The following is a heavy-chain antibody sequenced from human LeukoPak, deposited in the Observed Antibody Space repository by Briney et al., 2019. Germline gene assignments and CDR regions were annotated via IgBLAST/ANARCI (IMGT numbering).Heavy chain of an antibody. J-gene: IGHJ4*02. CDR1: GGSFSGYY. CDR2: INHSGST. V-gene: IGHV4-34*01. D-gene: IGHD4-17*01. Sequence: SETLSLTCAVYGGSFSGYYWSWIRQPPGKGLEWIGEINHSGSTNYNPSLKSRVTISVDTSKNQFSLKLSSVAAADTAVYYCARWGHYGPLGYWGQGTLVTVSS. CDR3: ARWGHYGPLGY.